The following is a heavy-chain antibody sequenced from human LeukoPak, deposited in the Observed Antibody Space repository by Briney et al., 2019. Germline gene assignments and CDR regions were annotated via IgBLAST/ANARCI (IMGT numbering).Heavy chain of an antibody. CDR3: ARDRHGMSVSDYFDY. CDR2: IYTSGST. D-gene: IGHD6-19*01. CDR1: GGSISDYY. J-gene: IGHJ4*02. V-gene: IGHV4-4*07. Sequence: PSETLSLTCTVSGGSISDYYWSWIRQPAGKGPEWIGRIYTSGSTNYNPSLKSRVTMSVDTPKNQFSLKLSSVTAADTAVYYCARDRHGMSVSDYFDYWGQGTLVTVSS.